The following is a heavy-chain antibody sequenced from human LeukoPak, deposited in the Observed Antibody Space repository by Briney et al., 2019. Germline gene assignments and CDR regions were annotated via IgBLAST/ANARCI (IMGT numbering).Heavy chain of an antibody. Sequence: GGSLRLSCAASGFTFGDYYMSWIRQTPGGGLYWGSYISGTGKTIYYADSVKGRFTISRDNAKNSLYLQMNSLRVEDTAVYYCARIESAYYFYYMDVWGKGTTVTVSS. CDR1: GFTFGDYY. CDR2: ISGTGKTI. CDR3: ARIESAYYFYYMDV. J-gene: IGHJ6*03. D-gene: IGHD4/OR15-4a*01. V-gene: IGHV3-11*01.